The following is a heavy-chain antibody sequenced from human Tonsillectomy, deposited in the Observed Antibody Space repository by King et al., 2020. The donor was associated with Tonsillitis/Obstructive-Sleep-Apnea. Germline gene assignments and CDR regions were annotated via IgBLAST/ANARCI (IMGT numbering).Heavy chain of an antibody. D-gene: IGHD6-19*01. Sequence: HVQLVESGGGVVQPGRSLRLSCAASGFTFSSHGMHWVRQAPGKGLEWVAVISYDGSNKYYADSVKGRFTISRDNSKNTLYLQMNSLRAEDTAVYYCAKTLFTYIAVASTFDFWGQGTLVAVSS. CDR1: GFTFSSHG. V-gene: IGHV3-30*18. J-gene: IGHJ4*02. CDR2: ISYDGSNK. CDR3: AKTLFTYIAVASTFDF.